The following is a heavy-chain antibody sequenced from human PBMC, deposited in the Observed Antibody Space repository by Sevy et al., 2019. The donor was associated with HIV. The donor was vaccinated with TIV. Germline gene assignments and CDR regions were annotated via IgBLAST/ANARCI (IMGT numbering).Heavy chain of an antibody. CDR2: ISSSSSTI. Sequence: GSLRLSCAASGFTFSSYSMNWVRQAPGKGLEWVSYISSSSSTIYYADSVKGRFTISRDNAKNSLYLQMNSLRAEDTAVYYCARDSSDPVGSGGDCYYYYYYGMDVWGQGTTVTVSS. V-gene: IGHV3-48*01. D-gene: IGHD2-21*01. CDR3: ARDSSDPVGSGGDCYYYYYYGMDV. J-gene: IGHJ6*02. CDR1: GFTFSSYS.